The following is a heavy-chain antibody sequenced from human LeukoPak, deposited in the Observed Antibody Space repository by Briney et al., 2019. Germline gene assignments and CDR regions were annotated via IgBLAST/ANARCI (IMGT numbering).Heavy chain of an antibody. CDR1: GLIFSSDS. J-gene: IGHJ4*02. CDR3: ARDLYFGVNYGFDS. D-gene: IGHD3-10*01. V-gene: IGHV3-21*01. CDR2: ISSTGAYI. Sequence: PGGSLRLSCAPSGLIFSSDSMIWVRQAPGKGLEWVSSISSTGAYIYYADSLKGRFTISRDNAKNSLYLQMNSLRAEDTAVYYCARDLYFGVNYGFDSWGQGTLVTVSS.